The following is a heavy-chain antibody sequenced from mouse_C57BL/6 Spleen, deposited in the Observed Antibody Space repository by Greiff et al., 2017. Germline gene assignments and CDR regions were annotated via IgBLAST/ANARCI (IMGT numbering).Heavy chain of an antibody. V-gene: IGHV1-42*01. D-gene: IGHD1-1*01. CDR2: INPSTGGT. J-gene: IGHJ1*03. CDR1: GYSFTGYY. CDR3: ARSVPYYGSSPWYFDV. Sequence: EVQLQQSGPELVKPGASVKISCKASGYSFTGYYMNWVKQSPEKSLEWIGEINPSTGGTTYNQKFRAKATLTVDKSSSTAYMQLKSLTSEDSAVYYCARSVPYYGSSPWYFDVWGTGTTVTVSS.